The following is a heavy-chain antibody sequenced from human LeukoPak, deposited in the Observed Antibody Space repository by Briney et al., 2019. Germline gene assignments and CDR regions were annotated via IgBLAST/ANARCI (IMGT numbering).Heavy chain of an antibody. CDR1: GFTFSSYW. CDR3: ARDAWIQLWLYFDY. D-gene: IGHD5-18*01. V-gene: IGHV3-7*03. J-gene: IGHJ4*02. CDR2: IKQDGSEE. Sequence: GGSLRLSCAASGFTFSSYWMSWVRQAPGKGLEWVANIKQDGSEEYYVDSVKGRFTISRDNAKNSLYLQMNSLRAEDTAVYYCARDAWIQLWLYFDYWGQGTLVTVSS.